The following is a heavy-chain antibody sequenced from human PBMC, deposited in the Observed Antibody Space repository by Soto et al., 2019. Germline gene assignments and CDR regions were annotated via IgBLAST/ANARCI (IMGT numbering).Heavy chain of an antibody. V-gene: IGHV4-4*02. Sequence: KTSETLSLTCAVSGASISSDSWRSWVRQPPGKGLEWIGEIHHSGDDNYTPSLQSRVTLSLDKSRNQFSLELMSVTAADTAVYYCAELKYGKFGAYWGQGIPVTVSS. J-gene: IGHJ4*02. CDR1: GASISSDSW. D-gene: IGHD3-10*01. CDR2: IHHSGDD. CDR3: AELKYGKFGAY.